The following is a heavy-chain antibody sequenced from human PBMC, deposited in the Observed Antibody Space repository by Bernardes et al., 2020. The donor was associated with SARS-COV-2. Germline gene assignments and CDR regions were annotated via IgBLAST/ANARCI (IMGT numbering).Heavy chain of an antibody. D-gene: IGHD3-22*01. CDR1: GYTFTGYY. CDR3: ARGLYYDGSGGFDS. CDR2: INPNGGDT. J-gene: IGHJ4*02. Sequence: ASVKVSCKASGYTFTGYYLNWVRQAPGQGLEWMGWINPNGGDTNFAQNFQGRVTMTRDTSISTAYMELSRLRSDDTAVYYCARGLYYDGSGGFDSWGQGTLVTVSS. V-gene: IGHV1-2*02.